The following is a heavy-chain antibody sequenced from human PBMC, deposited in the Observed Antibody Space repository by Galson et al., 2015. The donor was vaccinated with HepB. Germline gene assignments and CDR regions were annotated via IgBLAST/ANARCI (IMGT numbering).Heavy chain of an antibody. J-gene: IGHJ4*02. CDR1: GFSFTGSA. CDR3: ARDRTQGNYFDY. V-gene: IGHV3-21*01. CDR2: ISESGSSK. Sequence: SLRLSCAASGFSFTGSAIHWVRQAPGRGLEWVSAISESGSSKSYADSLKGRFTVSRDNAKNSLYLQMNSLRAEDTAVYYCARDRTQGNYFDYWGQGTLVTVSS.